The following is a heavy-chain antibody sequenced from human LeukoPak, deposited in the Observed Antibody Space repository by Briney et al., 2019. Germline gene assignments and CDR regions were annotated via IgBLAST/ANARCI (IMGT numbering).Heavy chain of an antibody. J-gene: IGHJ4*02. D-gene: IGHD3-16*01. V-gene: IGHV1-69*04. Sequence: GASVKVSCKASGGTFSSYAISWVRQAPGQGLEWMGRIIPILGIANYAQKFQGRVTITADKSTSTAYMELSSLRSEDTAVYYCARSSFYGGVTRYYFDYWGQGTLVTVPS. CDR3: ARSSFYGGVTRYYFDY. CDR1: GGTFSSYA. CDR2: IIPILGIA.